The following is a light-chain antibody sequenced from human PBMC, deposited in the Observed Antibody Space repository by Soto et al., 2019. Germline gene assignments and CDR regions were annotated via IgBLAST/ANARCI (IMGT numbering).Light chain of an antibody. CDR3: IQKTSSTSPFV. J-gene: IGLJ1*01. Sequence: QSALTQPASVSGSPGQSITISCTGSTSDVGAYNYVSWYKHHPGQAPQLMIYEVSIWPSGVSNRFSGSKSGNTASLTISGLRPDDGGDYYCIQKTSSTSPFVFGTGTKPTV. V-gene: IGLV2-14*01. CDR1: TSDVGAYNY. CDR2: EVS.